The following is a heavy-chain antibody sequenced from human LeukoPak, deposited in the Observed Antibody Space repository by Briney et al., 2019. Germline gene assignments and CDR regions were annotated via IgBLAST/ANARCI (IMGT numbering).Heavy chain of an antibody. J-gene: IGHJ4*02. D-gene: IGHD4-23*01. Sequence: GGSLRLSCAASGFTFSSYSMNWVRQAPGKGLEWVSYISSSSSTIYYADSVKGRFTISRDNAKNSLYLQMNSLRAEDTAVYYCASGYSSDYGGNAYWGQGTLVTVSS. V-gene: IGHV3-48*01. CDR1: GFTFSSYS. CDR2: ISSSSSTI. CDR3: ASGYSSDYGGNAY.